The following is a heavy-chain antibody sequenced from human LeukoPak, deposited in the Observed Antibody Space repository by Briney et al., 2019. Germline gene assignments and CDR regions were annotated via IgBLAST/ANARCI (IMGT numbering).Heavy chain of an antibody. Sequence: GRSLRLSCAASGFTFSSYAMHWVRQAPGKGLEWVAVISYDGSNKYYADSVKGRFTISRDNSKNTLYLQMNSLRAEDTAVYYCARDISSGWYPILDYWGQGTLVTVSS. CDR2: ISYDGSNK. J-gene: IGHJ4*02. V-gene: IGHV3-30-3*01. CDR3: ARDISSGWYPILDY. CDR1: GFTFSSYA. D-gene: IGHD6-19*01.